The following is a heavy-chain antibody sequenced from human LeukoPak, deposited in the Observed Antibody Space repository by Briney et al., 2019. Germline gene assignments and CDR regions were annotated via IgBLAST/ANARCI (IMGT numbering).Heavy chain of an antibody. CDR2: INPDSGVT. J-gene: IGHJ4*02. V-gene: IGHV1-2*02. Sequence: ASVKVSCKASGYTFTGYYMHWVRQPPGQGLEWMGWINPDSGVTNYGQNFQGRVTMTRDASISTAYMELNRLTFDDTAVYYCARGRSRGSYYYSDYWGQGTLVTVSS. D-gene: IGHD1-26*01. CDR1: GYTFTGYY. CDR3: ARGRSRGSYYYSDY.